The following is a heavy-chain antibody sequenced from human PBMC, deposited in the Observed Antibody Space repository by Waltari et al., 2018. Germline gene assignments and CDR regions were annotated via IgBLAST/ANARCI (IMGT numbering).Heavy chain of an antibody. J-gene: IGHJ6*02. V-gene: IGHV3-30*18. D-gene: IGHD1-26*01. Sequence: QVQLVESGGGVVQPGRSLRLSCAASGFTFSSYGMHWVRQARGKGLEWVAVISYDGSNKNYADSVKGRFTISRDNSKNTLYLQMNSLRAEDTAVYYCAKDSYGSSSGMDVWGQGTTVTVSS. CDR1: GFTFSSYG. CDR3: AKDSYGSSSGMDV. CDR2: ISYDGSNK.